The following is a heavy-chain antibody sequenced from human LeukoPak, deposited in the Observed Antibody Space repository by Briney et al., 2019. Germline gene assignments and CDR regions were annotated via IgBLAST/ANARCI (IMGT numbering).Heavy chain of an antibody. V-gene: IGHV3-23*01. D-gene: IGHD3-22*01. CDR3: AKLPSYYDSSGYYDY. J-gene: IGHJ4*02. CDR1: GFTFSSYA. Sequence: PGGSLRLSCAASGFTFSSYAMSWVRQAPGKGLEWVSAISGSGGSTYYADSVKGRFTISRDNSKNTLYLQMNSLRAEDTAVYHCAKLPSYYDSSGYYDYWGQGTLVTVSS. CDR2: ISGSGGST.